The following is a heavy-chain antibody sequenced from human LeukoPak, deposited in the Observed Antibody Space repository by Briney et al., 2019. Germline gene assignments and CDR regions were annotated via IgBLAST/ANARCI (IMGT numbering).Heavy chain of an antibody. V-gene: IGHV3-73*01. CDR3: TRMGSTGYDGY. CDR2: IRDKANSYAT. D-gene: IGHD5-12*01. J-gene: IGHJ4*02. Sequence: GGSLRLSCAVSGFTFSGSAMHWVRQASGKGLEWVGRIRDKANSYATTYAASVKGRFTMSRDDSKNTAYLQMNSLKTEDTAVYYCTRMGSTGYDGYWGQGTLVTVSS. CDR1: GFTFSGSA.